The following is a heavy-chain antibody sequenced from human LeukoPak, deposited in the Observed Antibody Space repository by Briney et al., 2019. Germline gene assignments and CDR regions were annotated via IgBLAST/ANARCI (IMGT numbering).Heavy chain of an antibody. D-gene: IGHD6-6*01. CDR1: GFTFSSYA. CDR2: ISYDGSNK. V-gene: IGHV3-30-3*01. CDR3: ARGHSSSSSYFDY. J-gene: IGHJ4*02. Sequence: GSLRLSCAASGFTFSSYAVHWVRQAPGKGLEGVAVISYDGSNKYYADSVKGRFTISRDNSKNTLYLQMNSLRAEDTAVYYCARGHSSSSSYFDYWGRGTLVTVSS.